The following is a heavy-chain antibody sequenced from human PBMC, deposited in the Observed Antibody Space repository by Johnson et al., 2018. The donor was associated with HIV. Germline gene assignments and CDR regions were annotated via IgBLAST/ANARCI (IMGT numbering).Heavy chain of an antibody. J-gene: IGHJ3*02. CDR1: GFTVSSNY. CDR2: IYSGGST. D-gene: IGHD3-22*01. Sequence: VQLVESGGGLVQPGGSLRLSCAASGFTVSSNYMSWVRQAPGQGLEWVSVIYSGGSTYYADSVKGRFTISRDNSKNTLYLQMNSLRAEDTAVYYCARRDDIRNGAFDIWGQGTMVTVSS. V-gene: IGHV3-66*04. CDR3: ARRDDIRNGAFDI.